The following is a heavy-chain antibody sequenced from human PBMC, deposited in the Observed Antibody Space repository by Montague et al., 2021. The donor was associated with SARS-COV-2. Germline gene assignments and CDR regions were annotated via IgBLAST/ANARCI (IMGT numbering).Heavy chain of an antibody. V-gene: IGHV4-59*01. CDR1: GASITTYY. CDR3: AREVGRGYSGYEGEY. CDR2: IFHSGHT. Sequence: SETLSLTCSVSGASITTYYWSWIRQAPGKGLEWIAYIFHSGHTNYNPSLRSRVAISIDTSRDQFSLSLTSITAADTAVYYCAREVGRGYSGYEGEYWGQGTLVTVFS. D-gene: IGHD5-12*01. J-gene: IGHJ4*02.